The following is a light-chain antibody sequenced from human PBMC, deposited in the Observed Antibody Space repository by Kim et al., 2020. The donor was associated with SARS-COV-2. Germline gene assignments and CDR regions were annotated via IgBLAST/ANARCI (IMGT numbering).Light chain of an antibody. V-gene: IGKV3-20*01. CDR2: GAS. Sequence: APGERATLSGMASQSVSSSYLAWYQQKPGQAPRLLIYGASSRATGIPDRFSGSGSGTDFTLTISRLEPEDFAVYYCQQYGSSSLTFGGGTKVDIK. J-gene: IGKJ4*01. CDR1: QSVSSSY. CDR3: QQYGSSSLT.